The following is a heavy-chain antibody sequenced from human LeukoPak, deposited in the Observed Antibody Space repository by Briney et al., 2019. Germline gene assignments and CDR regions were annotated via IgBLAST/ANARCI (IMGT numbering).Heavy chain of an antibody. J-gene: IGHJ2*01. CDR3: ARGAGTYWHFDL. CDR2: INPDSGGT. Sequence: GASVKVSCKASGYTFTDYYMHWVRQAPGQGLEWMGWINPDSGGTNYAPKFQGRVTVTRDTSISTAYMELSRLRSEDTAVYYCARGAGTYWHFDLWGRGTLVTVSS. CDR1: GYTFTDYY. V-gene: IGHV1-2*02. D-gene: IGHD3-10*01.